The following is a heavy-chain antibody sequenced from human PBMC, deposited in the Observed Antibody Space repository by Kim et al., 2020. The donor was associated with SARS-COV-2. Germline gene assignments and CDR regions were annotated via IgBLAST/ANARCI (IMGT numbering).Heavy chain of an antibody. J-gene: IGHJ4*02. CDR2: NVNT. Sequence: NVNTNYAQKFQGRATMTTDTSTTTVYMELGSLQSDDTAVYSCARGRPLDYWGQGTLVTVSS. V-gene: IGHV1-18*01. CDR3: ARGRPLDY.